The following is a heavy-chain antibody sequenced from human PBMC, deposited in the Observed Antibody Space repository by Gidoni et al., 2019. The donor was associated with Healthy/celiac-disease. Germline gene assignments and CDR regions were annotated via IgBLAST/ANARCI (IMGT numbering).Heavy chain of an antibody. CDR3: AREVLGYCSGGSCSYFDY. CDR2: IYYSGST. CDR1: GGSISRGGYY. D-gene: IGHD2-15*01. V-gene: IGHV4-31*03. J-gene: IGHJ4*02. Sequence: QVQLQESGPGLVKPSQTLSLTCTVSGGSISRGGYYWSGIRQHPGKGLEWIGYIYYSGSTYYNPSIKSRVTISVDKSKNQFSLKLSSVTAADTAVYYCAREVLGYCSGGSCSYFDYWGQGTLVTVSS.